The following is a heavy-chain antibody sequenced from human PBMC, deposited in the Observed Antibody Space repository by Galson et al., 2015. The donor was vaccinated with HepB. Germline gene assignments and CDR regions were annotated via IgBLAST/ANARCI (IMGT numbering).Heavy chain of an antibody. J-gene: IGHJ5*02. D-gene: IGHD6-13*01. CDR2: IYYSGST. Sequence: SETLSLTCTVSGGSISSSSYYWGWIRQPPGKGLEWIGSIYYSGSTYYNPSLKSRVTISVDTSKNQFSLKLSSVTAADTAVYYCARRVRRGVAAAFIAYNWFDPWGQGTLVTVSS. CDR1: GGSISSSSYY. V-gene: IGHV4-39*01. CDR3: ARRVRRGVAAAFIAYNWFDP.